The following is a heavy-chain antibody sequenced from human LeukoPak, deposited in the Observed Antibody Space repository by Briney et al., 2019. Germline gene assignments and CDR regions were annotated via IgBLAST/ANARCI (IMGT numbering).Heavy chain of an antibody. CDR3: ARDNELGIFDN. Sequence: PSETLSLTCTVSGGSISSYYWSWIRQPPGKGLEWIGYIYYSGSTNYNPSLKSRVTISVDTSKNQFSLKLSSVTAADTAVYYCARDNELGIFDNWGQGTLVTVSS. CDR1: GGSISSYY. J-gene: IGHJ4*02. D-gene: IGHD7-27*01. CDR2: IYYSGST. V-gene: IGHV4-59*01.